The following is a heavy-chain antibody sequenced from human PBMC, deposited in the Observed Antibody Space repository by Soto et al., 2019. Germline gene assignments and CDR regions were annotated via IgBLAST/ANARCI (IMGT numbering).Heavy chain of an antibody. Sequence: EVQLLESGGTLVQPGESLRLSCAASGFTFSTYAMSWVRQAPGKGLEWISSISGTGGSTHYADSVKGRFTISKDDSKSTLYLQMNSLRAEDTAVYFCAKVQSHLERPDDFDYWGQGTLVTVSS. J-gene: IGHJ4*02. CDR1: GFTFSTYA. CDR3: AKVQSHLERPDDFDY. CDR2: ISGTGGST. D-gene: IGHD1-1*01. V-gene: IGHV3-23*01.